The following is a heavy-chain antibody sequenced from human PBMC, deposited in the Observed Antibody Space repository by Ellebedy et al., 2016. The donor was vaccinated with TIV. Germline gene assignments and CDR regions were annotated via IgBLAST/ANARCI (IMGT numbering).Heavy chain of an antibody. V-gene: IGHV3-48*04. Sequence: GESLKISCAASGFSLSDYNMNWVRQAPGKGLEWVSYISTRSTSIHYADSMKGRFTASRDNAKNSLYLQMSSLRAEDTAVYYCARDSGSDYSVDYWGQGTLVTVSS. CDR2: ISTRSTSI. J-gene: IGHJ4*02. CDR1: GFSLSDYN. D-gene: IGHD3-22*01. CDR3: ARDSGSDYSVDY.